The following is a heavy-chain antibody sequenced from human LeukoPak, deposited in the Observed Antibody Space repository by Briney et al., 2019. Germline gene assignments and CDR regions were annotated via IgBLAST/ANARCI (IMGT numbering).Heavy chain of an antibody. V-gene: IGHV1-2*02. J-gene: IGHJ5*02. D-gene: IGHD3-10*01. Sequence: ASVKVSCKASGYTFTGYYMHWVRQAPGQGLEWMGWINPNSGGTNYAQKFQGRVTMTRETSISTAYMELSRLRSDDTAVYYCARGHLATGSYERGPWGQGTLVTVSS. CDR3: ARGHLATGSYERGP. CDR2: INPNSGGT. CDR1: GYTFTGYY.